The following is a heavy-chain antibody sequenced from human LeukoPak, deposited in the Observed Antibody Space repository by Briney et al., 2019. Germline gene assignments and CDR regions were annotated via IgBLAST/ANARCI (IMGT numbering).Heavy chain of an antibody. D-gene: IGHD6-13*01. CDR3: AKDRLAAAGSVDYYYYYMDV. V-gene: IGHV3-23*01. CDR1: GFTFSSYG. Sequence: GGTLRLSCAASGFTFSSYGMSWVRQAPGKGLEWVSAISGSGGSTYYADSVKGRFTISRDNSKNTLYLQMNSLRAEDTAVYYCAKDRLAAAGSVDYYYYYMDVWGKGTTVTISS. CDR2: ISGSGGST. J-gene: IGHJ6*03.